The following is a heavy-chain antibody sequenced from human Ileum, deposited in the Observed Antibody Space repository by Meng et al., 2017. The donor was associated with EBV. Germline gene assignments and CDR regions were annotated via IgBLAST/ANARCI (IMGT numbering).Heavy chain of an antibody. CDR2: IHPSGIT. J-gene: IGHJ4*02. Sequence: GDGLCHSSETCALRWGVLGWSFSYYSWSWIRQCPGKGLEWIGEIHPSGITNYTPSLNSRVTISVDTSKNQFSLKLTSVTAADTAMYYCTRGLDYAKQGYWGQGTLVTVSS. D-gene: IGHD4-17*01. CDR3: TRGLDYAKQGY. V-gene: IGHV4-34*01. CDR1: GWSFSYYS.